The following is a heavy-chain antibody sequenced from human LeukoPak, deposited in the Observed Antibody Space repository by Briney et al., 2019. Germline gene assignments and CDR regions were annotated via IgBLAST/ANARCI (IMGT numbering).Heavy chain of an antibody. CDR3: WRDLGSVLLRWSPFDY. CDR1: GYSFTGYY. CDR2: VNPIRGGT. V-gene: IGHV1-2*02. Sequence: ASVKVSCKASGYSFTGYYMQWVGQAPGQGVKWVGWVNPIRGGTNYAQKLQGRGTMTRDTAIRPAYMEPGRRRRCGPALVYLWRDLGSVLLRWSPFDYWGQGPLVTVSS. J-gene: IGHJ4*02. D-gene: IGHD4-23*01.